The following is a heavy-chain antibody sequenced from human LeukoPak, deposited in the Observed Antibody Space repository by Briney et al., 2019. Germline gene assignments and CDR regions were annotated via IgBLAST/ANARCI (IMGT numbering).Heavy chain of an antibody. V-gene: IGHV3-73*01. CDR1: GFTFSGSA. CDR2: IRSKANSYAT. Sequence: TGGSLRLSCAASGFTFSGSAMHWVRQASGKGLEWVGRIRSKANSYATAYAASVKGRFTISRDDSKNTAYLQMNSLRAEDTAVYYCAKDSVVAGRYNWFDPWGQGTLVTVSS. J-gene: IGHJ5*02. D-gene: IGHD2-15*01. CDR3: AKDSVVAGRYNWFDP.